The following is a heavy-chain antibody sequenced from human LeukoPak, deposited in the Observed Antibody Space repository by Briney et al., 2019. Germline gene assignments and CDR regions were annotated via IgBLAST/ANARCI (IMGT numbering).Heavy chain of an antibody. CDR1: GYTFTSYA. D-gene: IGHD6-13*01. J-gene: IGHJ3*02. CDR3: ARVVSGESNSWYGGAFDI. CDR2: INAGNGNT. V-gene: IGHV1-3*01. Sequence: ASVKVSCKASGYTFTSYAIHWVRQAPGQRLEWMGWINAGNGNTKYSQKFQGRVTITRDTSASTAYMELSSLRSEDTAVYYCARVVSGESNSWYGGAFDIWGQGTMVTVSS.